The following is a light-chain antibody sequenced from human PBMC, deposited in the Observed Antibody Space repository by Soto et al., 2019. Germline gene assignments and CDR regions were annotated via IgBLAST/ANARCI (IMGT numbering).Light chain of an antibody. CDR1: QSIGTW. J-gene: IGKJ1*01. Sequence: DIQLTQSPSTLSASVGDRITITCRASQSIGTWLAWYQHRPGEGPKLLIHDASSLESGVLSRFSGSGSATEFSLTISSLESGDSGTYHCQQYATYAPSTFGQGTKVEIK. CDR2: DAS. V-gene: IGKV1-5*01. CDR3: QQYATYAPST.